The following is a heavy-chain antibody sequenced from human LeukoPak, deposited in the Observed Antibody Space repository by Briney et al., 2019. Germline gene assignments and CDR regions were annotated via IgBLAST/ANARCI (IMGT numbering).Heavy chain of an antibody. CDR2: IYYSGST. V-gene: IGHV4-59*12. J-gene: IGHJ4*02. Sequence: SETLSLTCTVSGGSISSYYWSWIRQPPGKGLEWIGSIYYSGSTYYSPSLKSRVTISVDTSKNQFSLKLSSVTAADTAVYYRARRSGIAVAGAFDYWGQGTLVTVSS. CDR3: ARRSGIAVAGAFDY. D-gene: IGHD6-19*01. CDR1: GGSISSYY.